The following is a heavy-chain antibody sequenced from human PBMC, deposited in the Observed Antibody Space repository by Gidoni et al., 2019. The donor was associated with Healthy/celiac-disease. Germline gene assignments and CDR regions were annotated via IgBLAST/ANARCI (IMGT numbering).Heavy chain of an antibody. V-gene: IGHV3-30*18. J-gene: IGHJ4*02. CDR3: AKGPAVAFPDY. Sequence: QVQLVESGGGVVQPGRSLKLSCAASGFTFSSYGMPWVRQAPGKGLEWVAVISYDGSNKYYADSVKGRFTISRDNSKNTLYLQMNSLRAEDTAVYYCAKGPAVAFPDYWGQGTLVTVSS. CDR1: GFTFSSYG. CDR2: ISYDGSNK. D-gene: IGHD6-19*01.